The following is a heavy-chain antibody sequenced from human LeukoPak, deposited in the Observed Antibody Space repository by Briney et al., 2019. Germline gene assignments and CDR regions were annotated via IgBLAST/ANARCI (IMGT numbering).Heavy chain of an antibody. CDR3: AREPPHLLDSSGVNDAFDI. CDR2: IYYSGST. Sequence: SQTLSLTCTVSGGSISSGGYYWSWIRQHPGKGLEWIGYIYYSGSTYYNPSLKSRVTISVDTSKNQFSLELSSVTAADTAVYYCAREPPHLLDSSGVNDAFDIWGQGTMVTVSS. J-gene: IGHJ3*02. CDR1: GGSISSGGYY. D-gene: IGHD3-22*01. V-gene: IGHV4-31*03.